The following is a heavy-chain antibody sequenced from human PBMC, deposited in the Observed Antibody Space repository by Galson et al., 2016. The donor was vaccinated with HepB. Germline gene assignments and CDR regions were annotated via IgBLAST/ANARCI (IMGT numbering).Heavy chain of an antibody. CDR2: ISAYNGGT. Sequence: SVKVSCKASGYTFTGYAISWVRQALGQGLEWMGWISAYNGGTDFAQQLQGRVTMTTDSLTTTAHLELRSLRSDDTAVYYCARVDLYYHDGTYPRSWFDPWGQGTLVTVSS. CDR1: GYTFTGYA. J-gene: IGHJ5*02. D-gene: IGHD3-22*01. V-gene: IGHV1-18*01. CDR3: ARVDLYYHDGTYPRSWFDP.